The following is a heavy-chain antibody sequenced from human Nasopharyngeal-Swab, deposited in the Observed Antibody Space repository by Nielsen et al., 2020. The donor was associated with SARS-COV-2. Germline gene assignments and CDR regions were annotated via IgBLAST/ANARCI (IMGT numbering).Heavy chain of an antibody. D-gene: IGHD3-22*01. CDR3: ARDRWYYYDSSGEID. V-gene: IGHV3-48*02. Sequence: GESLKISCAASAFTFSSYSMNWVRQAPGKGLEWVSYISSSSSTIYYADSVKGRFTISRDNAKNSLYLQMNSLRDEDTAVYYCARDRWYYYDSSGEIDWGQGTLVTVSS. CDR1: AFTFSSYS. J-gene: IGHJ4*02. CDR2: ISSSSSTI.